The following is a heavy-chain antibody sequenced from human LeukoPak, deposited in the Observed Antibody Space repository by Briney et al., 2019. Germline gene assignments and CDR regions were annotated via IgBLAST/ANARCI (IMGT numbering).Heavy chain of an antibody. CDR1: GFTFSSYA. Sequence: GGSLRLSCAASGFTFSSYAMQWVRQAPGKGLEWVAAISYDGSNKYYADSVKGRFTISSDNSKNTLYLQMNSLSDEDTAVYYCARDLVSYVVADGNAFDIWGQGTMVTVSS. J-gene: IGHJ3*02. CDR2: ISYDGSNK. CDR3: ARDLVSYVVADGNAFDI. V-gene: IGHV3-30*04. D-gene: IGHD5-12*01.